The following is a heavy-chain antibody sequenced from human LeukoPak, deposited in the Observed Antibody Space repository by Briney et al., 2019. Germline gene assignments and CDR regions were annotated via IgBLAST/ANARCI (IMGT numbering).Heavy chain of an antibody. CDR3: ARDLGANHAFDI. V-gene: IGHV1-69*05. Sequence: EASVKVSCKASGGTFSSYAISWVRQAPGQGLEWMGGIIPIFGTANYAQKFQGRVTITTDESTSTAYMELSSLRSEDTAVYYCARDLGANHAFDIWGQGTMVTVSS. J-gene: IGHJ3*02. D-gene: IGHD3-16*01. CDR2: IIPIFGTA. CDR1: GGTFSSYA.